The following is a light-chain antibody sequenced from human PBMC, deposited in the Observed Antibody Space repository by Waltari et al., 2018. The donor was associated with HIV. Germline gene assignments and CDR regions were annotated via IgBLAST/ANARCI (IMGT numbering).Light chain of an antibody. V-gene: IGLV1-47*01. J-gene: IGLJ2*01. CDR2: RID. Sequence: QSVLTQPPSASGTPGQRVTISCSGGRSNIGGNFVYWYQRLPGTAPKLLIYRIDQRPSGVPDRFSGSRSGTSASLVISGLRSEDEADYYCASWDDSVFGPVFGGGTKLSVL. CDR3: ASWDDSVFGPV. CDR1: RSNIGGNF.